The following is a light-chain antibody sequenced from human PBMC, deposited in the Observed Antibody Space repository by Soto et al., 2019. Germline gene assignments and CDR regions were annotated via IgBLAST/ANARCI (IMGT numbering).Light chain of an antibody. J-gene: IGKJ4*01. CDR2: GAS. CDR1: QSVSSN. Sequence: ERVMTQSPATLSVSPGERATLSCRASQSVSSNLAWYQQKPGQAPRLLIYGASTRATDIPARFSGSGSGTEFTLTISSLQSEDFALFYCQQYNNWTLLTFGGGTKVEIK. V-gene: IGKV3-15*01. CDR3: QQYNNWTLLT.